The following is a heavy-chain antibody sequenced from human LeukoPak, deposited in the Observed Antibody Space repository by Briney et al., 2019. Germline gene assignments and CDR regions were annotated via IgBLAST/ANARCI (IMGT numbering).Heavy chain of an antibody. V-gene: IGHV1-2*02. J-gene: IGHJ5*02. CDR3: AKGRVVAGSKSLTYHWFDP. CDR2: INPNSGGT. D-gene: IGHD6-19*01. CDR1: GYAFTGYY. Sequence: ASVKVSCKASGYAFTGYYIHWVRQAPGQGLEWMGWINPNSGGTKYAQKFQGRVTMTRDTSITTAYMGLSRLRSDDTAVYYCAKGRVVAGSKSLTYHWFDPWGQGTLVSVSS.